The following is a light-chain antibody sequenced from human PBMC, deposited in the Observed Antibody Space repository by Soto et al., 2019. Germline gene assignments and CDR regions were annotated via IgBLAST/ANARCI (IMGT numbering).Light chain of an antibody. CDR1: QSLSSKN. CDR2: DIS. CDR3: QQYVSSPAT. V-gene: IGKV3-20*01. Sequence: EIFLTPSPCTLSLSPGDLATHSCRASQSLSSKNLASYHQKPGQAPRLLIFDISSRATGIPDRFSGSGSGTDFTLTISRLEPEDFAVYYCQQYVSSPATFGQGTKVDI. J-gene: IGKJ1*01.